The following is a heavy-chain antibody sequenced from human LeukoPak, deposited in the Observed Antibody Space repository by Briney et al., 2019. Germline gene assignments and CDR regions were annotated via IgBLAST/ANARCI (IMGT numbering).Heavy chain of an antibody. CDR2: ISSDGSNE. CDR3: ATQRGSYLWGTDFDY. CDR1: GFTFSGYG. V-gene: IGHV3-30*03. Sequence: GRSLRLSCAASGFTFSGYGMHWVRQAPGKGLEWVALISSDGSNEYYADSVKGRFTISRDNSKNTLYLQMNSLRGEDTAVYYCATQRGSYLWGTDFDYWGQGTLVTVSS. D-gene: IGHD3-16*01. J-gene: IGHJ4*02.